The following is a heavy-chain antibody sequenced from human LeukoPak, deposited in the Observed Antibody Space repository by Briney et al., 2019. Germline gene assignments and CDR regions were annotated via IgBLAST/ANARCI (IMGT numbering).Heavy chain of an antibody. V-gene: IGHV3-30*04. CDR2: ISYDGSNK. Sequence: GGSLRLSCAASGFTFSSYAMHWVRQAPGKGLEWVAVISYDGSNKYYADSVKGRFTISRDNSKNTLYLQMNSLRAEDTAVYYCARDQGGDGDYGPLDYWGQGTLVTVS. J-gene: IGHJ4*02. CDR1: GFTFSSYA. CDR3: ARDQGGDGDYGPLDY. D-gene: IGHD4-17*01.